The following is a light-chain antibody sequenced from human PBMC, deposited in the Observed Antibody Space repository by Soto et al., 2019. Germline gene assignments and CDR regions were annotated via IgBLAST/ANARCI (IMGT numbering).Light chain of an antibody. CDR2: DAS. V-gene: IGKV3-20*01. CDR1: QSLSSNY. J-gene: IGKJ1*01. Sequence: EIVLTQSPGTLSPGERATLSCRASQSLSSNYLTWYQQKPGQAPRVLLFDASNRATGIPDRFRGSGSGTDFTLTISRLEPEDFAVYYCQQYEYTSSPWTFGQGTKVEIK. CDR3: QQYEYTSSPWT.